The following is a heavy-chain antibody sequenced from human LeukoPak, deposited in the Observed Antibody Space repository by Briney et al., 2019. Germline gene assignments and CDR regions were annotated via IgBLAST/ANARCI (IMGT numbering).Heavy chain of an antibody. CDR3: ARGIAAAGTMGYFYYMDV. J-gene: IGHJ6*03. CDR2: VYTSGST. V-gene: IGHV4-4*07. Sequence: KSSETLSLTCTVSGGSFSSNYWSWIRQPAGKGLEWIGRVYTSGSTNYNPSLKSRVTMSVDTSKNQFSLKLTSVTAADTALYYCARGIAAAGTMGYFYYMDVWGKGTTVTVSS. CDR1: GGSFSSNY. D-gene: IGHD6-13*01.